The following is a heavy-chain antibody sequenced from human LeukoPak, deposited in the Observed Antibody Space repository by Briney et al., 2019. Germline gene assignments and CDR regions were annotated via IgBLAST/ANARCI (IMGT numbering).Heavy chain of an antibody. CDR3: ARDRGEGYYDSSGYSLGIYYYGMDV. CDR1: GFTFSSYW. Sequence: PGGSLRLSCAASGFTFSSYWMSWVRQAPGKGLEWVANIKQDGSEKYYVDSVKGRFTISRDNAKNSLYLQMNSLRAEDTAVYYCARDRGEGYYDSSGYSLGIYYYGMDVWGQGTTVTVSS. D-gene: IGHD3-22*01. J-gene: IGHJ6*02. V-gene: IGHV3-7*04. CDR2: IKQDGSEK.